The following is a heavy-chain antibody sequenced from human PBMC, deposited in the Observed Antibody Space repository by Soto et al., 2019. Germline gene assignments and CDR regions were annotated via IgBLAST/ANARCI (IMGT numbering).Heavy chain of an antibody. CDR2: ISYDGSNK. V-gene: IGHV3-30*18. J-gene: IGHJ4*02. CDR3: AKDREWELLVGYFDY. CDR1: GFTFSSYG. D-gene: IGHD1-26*01. Sequence: GESLKISCAASGFTFSSYGMHWVRQAPGKGLEWVAVISYDGSNKYYADSVKGRFTISRDNSKNTLYLQMNSLRAEDTAVYYCAKDREWELLVGYFDYWGQGTLVTVSS.